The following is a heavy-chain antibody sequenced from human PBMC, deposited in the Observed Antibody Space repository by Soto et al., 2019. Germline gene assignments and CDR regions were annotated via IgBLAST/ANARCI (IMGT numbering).Heavy chain of an antibody. CDR3: ARAVVSAYREYDSDWSAP. CDR2: ISYSGRDI. J-gene: IGHJ5*02. CDR1: GSPFATSD. Sequence: GGSLRLSCVASGSPFATSDMDWVRQPPGKGLEWISQISYSGRDIRYADSVKGRFTISRDNVNNSLHLHMTSLRVEDTGLYYCARAVVSAYREYDSDWSAPWGQGTPVTVSS. V-gene: IGHV3-48*03. D-gene: IGHD3-16*01.